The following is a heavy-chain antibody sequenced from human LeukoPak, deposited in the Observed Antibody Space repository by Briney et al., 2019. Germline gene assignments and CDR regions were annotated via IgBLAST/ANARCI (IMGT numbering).Heavy chain of an antibody. J-gene: IGHJ4*02. CDR2: IYYSGST. D-gene: IGHD2-15*01. CDR1: GGSISSSSYY. Sequence: PSETLSLTCTVSGGSISSSSYYWGWIRQPPGKGLEWIGSIYYSGSTISNPSLKSRVTISVDTSKNQFSLKLTSVTAADTALYYCARTKLYCSGGSCYSSLDYWGQGTLVTVSS. CDR3: ARTKLYCSGGSCYSSLDY. V-gene: IGHV4-39*07.